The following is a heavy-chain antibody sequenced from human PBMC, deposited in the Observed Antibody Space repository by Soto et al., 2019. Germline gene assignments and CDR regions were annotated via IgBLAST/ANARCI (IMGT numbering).Heavy chain of an antibody. Sequence: GESLKISCKGSGYSFTNYWIGWVRQMPGKGLEWMGNIYPGDSDTRYGPSFQGQVTISADKSISTAYLQWSSLKASDTAMYYCAKYARSDSSCYGGVEYWGQGTPVTVSS. J-gene: IGHJ4*02. V-gene: IGHV5-51*01. CDR1: GYSFTNYW. CDR2: IYPGDSDT. CDR3: AKYARSDSSCYGGVEY. D-gene: IGHD2-2*01.